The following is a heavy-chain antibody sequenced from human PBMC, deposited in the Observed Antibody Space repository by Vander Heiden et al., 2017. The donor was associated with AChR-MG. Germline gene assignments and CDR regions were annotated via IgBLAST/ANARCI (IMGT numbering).Heavy chain of an antibody. CDR3: TTLSLWNYVLET. Sequence: DVHLVESGGGLVKPGGSLRLSCAVCGFTFKDAWMNWVGQAPGKGLEWIGRSKSNSDGGITDHAAPVKGRFTISRDDSKNTLYLQMDSLKTEDTGVYYCTTLSLWNYVLETWGQGSLVTVSS. CDR1: GFTFKDAW. J-gene: IGHJ5*02. D-gene: IGHD1-7*01. V-gene: IGHV3-15*01. CDR2: SKSNSDGGIT.